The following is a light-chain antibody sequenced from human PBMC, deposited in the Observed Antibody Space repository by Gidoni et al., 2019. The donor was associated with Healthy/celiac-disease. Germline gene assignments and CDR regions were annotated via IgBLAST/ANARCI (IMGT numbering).Light chain of an antibody. CDR2: AAS. CDR3: QQSYSTPSGT. V-gene: IGKV1-39*01. CDR1: QSISSY. Sequence: DMQMTQSPSSLSASVGDRVTITCRASQSISSYLNWYQQKPGKAPKLLIYAASSLQSGVPSRFSGSGSGTDFTLTISSLQPEDFATYSCQQSYSTPSGTFGQGTKLEIK. J-gene: IGKJ2*02.